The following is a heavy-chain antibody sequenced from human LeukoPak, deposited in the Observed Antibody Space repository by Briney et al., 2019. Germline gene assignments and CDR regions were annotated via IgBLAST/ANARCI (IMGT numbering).Heavy chain of an antibody. V-gene: IGHV3-21*01. CDR2: ISSSSIYI. CDR3: ARGADNYGYIFDY. CDR1: GFTFSSYS. J-gene: IGHJ4*02. Sequence: GGSLRLSCAASGFTFSSYSMNWVRQAPGKGLEWLSSISSSSIYIYYADSLKGRFTISRDNAKNSLYLQMSSLRAEDTAVYYCARGADNYGYIFDYWGQGTLVTVSS. D-gene: IGHD5-18*01.